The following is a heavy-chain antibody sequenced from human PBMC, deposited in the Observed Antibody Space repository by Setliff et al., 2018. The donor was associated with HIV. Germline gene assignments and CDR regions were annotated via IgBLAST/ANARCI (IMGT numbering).Heavy chain of an antibody. D-gene: IGHD3-22*01. CDR2: ISGSSSSRTSYK. Sequence: GGSLRLSCAASGFTFSSFTLNWVRQAPGKGLEWVSSISGSSSSRTSYKYYADSVKGRFTISRDIAKNSLYLQMNSLSAEDTAIYYCARVYYYDSGRYIQGGTDVFDVWGQGTMVTVSS. CDR3: ARVYYYDSGRYIQGGTDVFDV. J-gene: IGHJ3*01. CDR1: GFTFSSFT. V-gene: IGHV3-21*04.